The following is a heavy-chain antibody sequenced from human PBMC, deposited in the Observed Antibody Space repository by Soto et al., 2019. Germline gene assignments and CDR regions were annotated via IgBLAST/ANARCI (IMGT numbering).Heavy chain of an antibody. CDR3: ARDVIGNYNYEPIGYYFDH. Sequence: GASVKVSCKASGYSFTNFHIHWVRQAPGQGLEWMGMIDPSGGITRDAQRLQGRITMTRDASTSTVYMELRSLTSEDTAVYYCARDVIGNYNYEPIGYYFDHWGQGHLVTVS. CDR2: IDPSGGIT. V-gene: IGHV1-46*01. CDR1: GYSFTNFH. D-gene: IGHD3-22*01. J-gene: IGHJ4*02.